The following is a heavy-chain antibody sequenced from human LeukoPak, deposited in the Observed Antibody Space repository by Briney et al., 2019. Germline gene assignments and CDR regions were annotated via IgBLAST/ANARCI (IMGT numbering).Heavy chain of an antibody. CDR3: AKVLGYYDSSGYYQEGGFDY. CDR1: GFTFSSSA. CDR2: ISGSGGST. J-gene: IGHJ4*02. D-gene: IGHD3-22*01. V-gene: IGHV3-23*01. Sequence: GGSLRLSCAASGFTFSSSAMSWVRQAPGKGLEWVSAISGSGGSTYYADSVKGRFTISRDNSKNTLHLQMNSLRAEDTAVYYCAKVLGYYDSSGYYQEGGFDYWGQGTLVTVSS.